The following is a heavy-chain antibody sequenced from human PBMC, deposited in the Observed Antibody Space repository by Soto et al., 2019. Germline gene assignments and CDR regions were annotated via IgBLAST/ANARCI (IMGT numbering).Heavy chain of an antibody. V-gene: IGHV4-59*08. CDR2: IYYSGST. CDR3: ASLGLYSSGWYYDY. D-gene: IGHD6-19*01. J-gene: IGHJ4*02. Sequence: SETLSLTCTVSGGSISSYYWSWIRQPPGKGLEWIGYIYYSGSTNYNPSLKSRVTISVDTSKNQFSLKLSSVTAADTAVYYCASLGLYSSGWYYDYWGQGTLVTVSS. CDR1: GGSISSYY.